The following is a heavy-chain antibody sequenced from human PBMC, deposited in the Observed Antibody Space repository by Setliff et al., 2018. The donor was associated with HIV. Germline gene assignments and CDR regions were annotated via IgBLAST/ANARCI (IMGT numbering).Heavy chain of an antibody. J-gene: IGHJ3*02. Sequence: LSLSCAVSGFTFSTSTMNWVRQAPGKGLEWVAVISYDGNIKYYGDSVKGRFTISRDNSKNTLYVQMNSLRAEDTAVYYCARDPTYYFDSSGPYDAFDIWGQGTMVTVSS. D-gene: IGHD3-22*01. V-gene: IGHV3-30*04. CDR1: GFTFSTST. CDR2: ISYDGNIK. CDR3: ARDPTYYFDSSGPYDAFDI.